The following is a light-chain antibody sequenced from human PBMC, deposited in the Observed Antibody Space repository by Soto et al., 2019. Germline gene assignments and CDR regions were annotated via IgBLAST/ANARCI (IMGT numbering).Light chain of an antibody. CDR2: GAS. CDR3: QQYGSSPQT. J-gene: IGKJ1*01. CDR1: QSVSSSY. V-gene: IGKV3-20*01. Sequence: EIVMTQSPATLSVSPGERATLSCRASQSVSSSYLAWYQQKPGQAPRLLIYGASSRATGIPDRFSGSGSGTDFTLTISRLEPEDFAVCYCQQYGSSPQTFGQGTKVDIK.